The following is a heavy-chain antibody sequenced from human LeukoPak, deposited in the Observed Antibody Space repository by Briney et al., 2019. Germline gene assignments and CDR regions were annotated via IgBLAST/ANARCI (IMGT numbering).Heavy chain of an antibody. Sequence: TSETLSLTCTVSGGSISSYYWSWIRQPAGKGLEWIGRIYSSGSTNYNPSLKSRVTMSVDTSKNQFSLNLSSVTAADTAVYYCAREVGQYSSGWLSSEFYFDYWGQGTLVTVSS. D-gene: IGHD6-19*01. CDR2: IYSSGST. CDR3: AREVGQYSSGWLSSEFYFDY. CDR1: GGSISSYY. J-gene: IGHJ4*02. V-gene: IGHV4-4*07.